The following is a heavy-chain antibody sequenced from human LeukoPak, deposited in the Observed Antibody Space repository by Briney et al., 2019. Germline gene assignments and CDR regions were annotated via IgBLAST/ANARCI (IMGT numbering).Heavy chain of an antibody. J-gene: IGHJ4*02. CDR2: ISSGSTYI. CDR1: GFTFSDAW. D-gene: IGHD3-10*01. Sequence: GGSLRLSCAVSGFTFSDAWMTWLRQAPGKGLEWVSSISSGSTYIYYADSLMGRFTISRDDARNSLFLQMNSLTPEDTAVYYCARFKYGLGLDYWGQGTLVTVSS. V-gene: IGHV3-21*06. CDR3: ARFKYGLGLDY.